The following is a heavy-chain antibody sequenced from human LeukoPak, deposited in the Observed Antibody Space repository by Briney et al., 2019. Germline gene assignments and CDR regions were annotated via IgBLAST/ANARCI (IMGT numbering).Heavy chain of an antibody. J-gene: IGHJ4*02. CDR1: GFTFSSYA. CDR3: ARAGGGSYYVNPDY. CDR2: ISYDGSNK. V-gene: IGHV3-30-3*01. Sequence: PGGSLRLSCAASGFTFSSYAMHWVRQAPGKGLEWVAVISYDGSNKYYADSVKGRFTISRDNSKNTLYLQMTSLRAEDTAVYYCARAGGGSYYVNPDYWGQGTLVTVSS. D-gene: IGHD1-26*01.